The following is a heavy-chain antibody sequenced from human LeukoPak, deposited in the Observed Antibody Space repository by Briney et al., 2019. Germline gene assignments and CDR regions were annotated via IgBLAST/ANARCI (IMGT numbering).Heavy chain of an antibody. V-gene: IGHV4-39*07. Sequence: SETLSFTCTVSGVSISSSNSYWGWIRQPPGKGLEWIGEINHSGSTNYNPSLKSRVTISVDTSKNQFSLKLSSVTAADTAVYYCARGGMVRGTKYFGYWGQGALVTVSS. CDR3: ARGGMVRGTKYFGY. CDR2: INHSGST. J-gene: IGHJ4*02. D-gene: IGHD3-10*01. CDR1: GVSISSSNSY.